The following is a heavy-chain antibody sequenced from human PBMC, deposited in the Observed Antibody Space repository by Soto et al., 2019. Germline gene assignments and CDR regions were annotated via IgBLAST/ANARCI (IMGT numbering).Heavy chain of an antibody. Sequence: SEALSLPWTGSGGSLSRGGYSRGWLRPPPGKGLEWIGYIYYSGSTYYNPSLKSRVTISLDTSKNQFSLKLSSVTAADTAVYYCAREFFGVVNWFDPWGQGTLVTVSS. CDR3: AREFFGVVNWFDP. CDR1: GGSLSRGGYS. J-gene: IGHJ5*02. CDR2: IYYSGST. D-gene: IGHD3-3*01. V-gene: IGHV4-30-4*01.